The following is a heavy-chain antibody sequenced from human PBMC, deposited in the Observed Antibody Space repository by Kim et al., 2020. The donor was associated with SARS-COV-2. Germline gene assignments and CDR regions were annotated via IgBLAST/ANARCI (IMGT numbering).Heavy chain of an antibody. V-gene: IGHV3-23*01. J-gene: IGHJ4*02. D-gene: IGHD4-17*01. CDR1: GFTFITYT. CDR2: ISGGGGST. Sequence: GGSLRLSCVASGFTFITYTMNWVRQAPGKGLEWVSGISGGGGSTYYADSVKGRFTIARDSSKTTLYLQMNSLRVEDTAVYYCAKELRVPTQTTGWDFFDSWGQGTLVTVSS. CDR3: AKELRVPTQTTGWDFFDS.